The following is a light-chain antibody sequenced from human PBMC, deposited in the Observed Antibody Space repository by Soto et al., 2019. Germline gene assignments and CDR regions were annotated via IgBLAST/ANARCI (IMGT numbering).Light chain of an antibody. CDR2: CAS. Sequence: EFVLTQSPSTLSVSPVGSCTRSFMASQSVSSNLAWYQQKPGQAPRPLIYCASTRATGIPARFSGSGSGTDFTLTISSLEPEDFAVYYCQQRSNWPPTFGQGTRLEIK. J-gene: IGKJ5*01. CDR1: QSVSSN. V-gene: IGKV3-11*01. CDR3: QQRSNWPPT.